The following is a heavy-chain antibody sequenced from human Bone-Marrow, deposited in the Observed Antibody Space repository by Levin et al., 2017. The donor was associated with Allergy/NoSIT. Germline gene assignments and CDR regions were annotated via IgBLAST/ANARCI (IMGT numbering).Heavy chain of an antibody. J-gene: IGHJ4*02. CDR1: GGSIRSGISH. D-gene: IGHD1-26*01. CDR2: IYHSGST. V-gene: IGHV4-61*01. Sequence: SETLSLTCTVSGGSIRSGISHWSWVRQPPGKGLEWIAYIYHSGSTSYNPSFKSRVTISVDTSKSQFSLKVPSLTAADTAVYYCAKGGLPGRATRNWGQGTLVTVSS. CDR3: AKGGLPGRATRN.